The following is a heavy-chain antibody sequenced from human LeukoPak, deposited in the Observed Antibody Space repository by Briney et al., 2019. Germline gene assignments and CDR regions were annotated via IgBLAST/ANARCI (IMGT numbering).Heavy chain of an antibody. CDR2: IIPIFGTA. D-gene: IGHD1-26*01. CDR1: GGTFSSYA. J-gene: IGHJ4*01. CDR3: ARDFIAVGATTRGYHRPFDY. Sequence: SVKVSCKASGGTFSSYAISWVRQAPGQGLEWMGGIIPIFGTANYAQKFQGRVTITADESTSTAYMELSSLRSEDTAVYYCARDFIAVGATTRGYHRPFDYWGQEPWSPSPQ. V-gene: IGHV1-69*13.